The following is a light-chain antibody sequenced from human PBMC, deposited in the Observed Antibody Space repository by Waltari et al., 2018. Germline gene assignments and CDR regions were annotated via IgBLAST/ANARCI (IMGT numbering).Light chain of an antibody. V-gene: IGLV2-14*01. CDR3: SSYTRTTPTTYV. CDR2: DVR. Sequence: QSALTQPASVSGSLGQSITISCTGTSSDIGGYNYVSWHQQHPGNAPKLVIYDVRNRPSGVSHRFSCSKSGSTASLTISGLQAEDEADYFCSSYTRTTPTTYVFGTGTKVTVL. CDR1: SSDIGGYNY. J-gene: IGLJ1*01.